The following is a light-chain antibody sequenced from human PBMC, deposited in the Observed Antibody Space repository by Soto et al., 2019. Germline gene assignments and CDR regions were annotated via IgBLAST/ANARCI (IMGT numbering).Light chain of an antibody. CDR2: AAS. Sequence: DLQMTQSPSSLPASIGDRVTITCRASQSINSYLNWYQQKPGKAPTLLIYAASNLRSGVPSRFSGGGSGTDFTLTISSLQPEEFATYYCQQSHSTPATFGPGTKVDIK. CDR3: QQSHSTPAT. J-gene: IGKJ3*01. CDR1: QSINSY. V-gene: IGKV1-39*01.